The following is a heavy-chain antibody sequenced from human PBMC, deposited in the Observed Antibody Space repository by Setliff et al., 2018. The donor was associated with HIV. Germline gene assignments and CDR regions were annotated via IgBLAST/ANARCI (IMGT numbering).Heavy chain of an antibody. CDR1: GGSSNSYY. D-gene: IGHD1-1*01. CDR2: INYSGHT. Sequence: PSETLSLTCAVSGGSSNSYYWSWIRQPPGKGLEWIGYINYSGHTNYNPSLESRVTISIDTSKTQFSLKLTSVTAADTALYYCARGGGTSGTTDYDYWGQGTLVTVSS. J-gene: IGHJ4*02. V-gene: IGHV4-59*01. CDR3: ARGGGTSGTTDYDY.